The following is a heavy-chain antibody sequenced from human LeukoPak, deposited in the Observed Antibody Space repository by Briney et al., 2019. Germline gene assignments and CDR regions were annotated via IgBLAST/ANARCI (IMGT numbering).Heavy chain of an antibody. Sequence: SQTLSLTCTVSGGSISSGDYYWSWIRQPPGKGREWIGYIYYSGSTYYNPSLKSRVTISVDTSKNQFSLKLSSVTAADTAVYYCARGDPGDYYDSSGYPWAFDIWGQGTMVTVSS. CDR2: IYYSGST. J-gene: IGHJ3*02. CDR3: ARGDPGDYYDSSGYPWAFDI. D-gene: IGHD3-22*01. CDR1: GGSISSGDYY. V-gene: IGHV4-30-4*08.